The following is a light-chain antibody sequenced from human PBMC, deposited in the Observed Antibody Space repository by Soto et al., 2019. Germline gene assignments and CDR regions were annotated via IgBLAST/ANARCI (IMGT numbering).Light chain of an antibody. J-gene: IGLJ1*01. Sequence: QSVLTQPPSASGTPGQRVTISCSGGSSNIGSHTVNWYQQLPGTAPKLLIYSNNQRPPGVPDRFSGSKSGTSASLAISGLQSEDETDYYCAAWDDSLNAYVFGTGTKVTVL. V-gene: IGLV1-44*01. CDR1: SSNIGSHT. CDR3: AAWDDSLNAYV. CDR2: SNN.